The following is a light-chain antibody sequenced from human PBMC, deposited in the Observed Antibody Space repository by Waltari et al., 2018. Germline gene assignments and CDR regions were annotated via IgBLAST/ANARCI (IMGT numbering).Light chain of an antibody. CDR3: QQYADSPFS. CDR1: HIVNHTY. V-gene: IGKV3-20*01. CDR2: GAS. Sequence: EIVVTQSPGHLSLSPGERATLSCRASHIVNHTYLAWFQQKRGQAPRLLIYGASTRAAGVPDRFSGSGSGTDFTLTISRLEPEDFAMYYCQQYADSPFSFGPGTKVDFK. J-gene: IGKJ3*01.